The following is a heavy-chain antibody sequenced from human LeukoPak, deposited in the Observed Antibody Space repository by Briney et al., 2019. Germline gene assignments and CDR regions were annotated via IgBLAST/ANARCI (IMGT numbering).Heavy chain of an antibody. CDR3: ARLYPTSHDFWSGDYYGMDV. CDR1: GFTVSSNY. D-gene: IGHD3-3*01. Sequence: GGSLRLSCAASGFTVSSNYMNWVRQAPGKGLEWVSVIYGGGNIYYADSVKGRFTISRDNSKNTLYLQMNSLRAEDTAVYYCARLYPTSHDFWSGDYYGMDVWGQGTTVTVSS. V-gene: IGHV3-53*01. CDR2: IYGGGNI. J-gene: IGHJ6*02.